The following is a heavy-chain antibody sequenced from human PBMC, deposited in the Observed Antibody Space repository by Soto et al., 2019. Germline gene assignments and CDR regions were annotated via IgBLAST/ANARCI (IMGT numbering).Heavy chain of an antibody. Sequence: PGGSLRLSCAASGFTVSSNYMSWVRQAPGKGLEWVSVIYSGGSTYYADSVKGRFTISRDNSKNTLYLQMNSLRAEDTAVYYCGRAPGDYVLYYYYYYMDVWGKGTTVTVSS. V-gene: IGHV3-66*01. CDR1: GFTVSSNY. CDR2: IYSGGST. D-gene: IGHD4-17*01. J-gene: IGHJ6*03. CDR3: GRAPGDYVLYYYYYYMDV.